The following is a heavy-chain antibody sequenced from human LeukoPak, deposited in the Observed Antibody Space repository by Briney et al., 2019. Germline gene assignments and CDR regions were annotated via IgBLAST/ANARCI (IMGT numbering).Heavy chain of an antibody. V-gene: IGHV1-2*02. CDR1: GYTFTGYY. CDR3: ARDYVGDNWFDP. J-gene: IGHJ5*02. D-gene: IGHD3-16*01. CDR2: INSNSGAT. Sequence: ASVKVSCKASGYTFTGYYMHWVRQAPGQGLEWMGWINSNSGATHDAQKFQGRVTMTRDTSISTAYMELSRLRSDDTAVYYCARDYVGDNWFDPWGQGTLVTVSS.